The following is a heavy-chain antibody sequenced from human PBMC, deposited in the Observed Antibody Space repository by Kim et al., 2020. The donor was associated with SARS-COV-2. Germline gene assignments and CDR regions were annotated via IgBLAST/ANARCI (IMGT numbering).Heavy chain of an antibody. Sequence: SETLSLTCTVSGGSISSGDYYWSWIRQPPGKGLEWIGYIYYSGSTYYNPSLKSRVTISVDTSKNQFSLKLSSVTAADTAVYYCARECSGSYQVLSGYYGMDVWGQGTTVTVSS. CDR3: ARECSGSYQVLSGYYGMDV. CDR1: GGSISSGDYY. J-gene: IGHJ6*02. D-gene: IGHD3-10*02. V-gene: IGHV4-30-4*01. CDR2: IYYSGST.